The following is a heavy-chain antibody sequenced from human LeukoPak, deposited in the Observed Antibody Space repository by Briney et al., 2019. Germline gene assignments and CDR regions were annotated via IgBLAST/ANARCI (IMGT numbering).Heavy chain of an antibody. CDR1: GFTFSSYG. Sequence: GGTLRLSCAASGFTFSSYGMSWVRQAPGKGLEWVSYISSSGSTIYYADSVKGRFTISRDNSKNTLYLQMNSLRAEDAAVYYXXXXXVIVATTFFFDYWGQGTLVTVSS. V-gene: IGHV3-48*01. J-gene: IGHJ4*02. D-gene: IGHD5-12*01. CDR2: ISSSGSTI. CDR3: XXXXVIVATTFFFDY.